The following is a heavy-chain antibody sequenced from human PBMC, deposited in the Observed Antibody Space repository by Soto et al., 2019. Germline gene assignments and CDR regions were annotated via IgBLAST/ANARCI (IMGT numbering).Heavy chain of an antibody. CDR1: GFTFSRYG. D-gene: IGHD1-1*01. J-gene: IGHJ4*02. Sequence: PGGSLRLSCAASGFTFSRYGMHWVRQAPGKGLEWVAVISLDGSNKDYVNSVKGRFTISRDNSKNTLYLQMNSLRAEDTAVYYCATGTYFDYWGQGTLVTVSS. V-gene: IGHV3-30*03. CDR2: ISLDGSNK. CDR3: ATGTYFDY.